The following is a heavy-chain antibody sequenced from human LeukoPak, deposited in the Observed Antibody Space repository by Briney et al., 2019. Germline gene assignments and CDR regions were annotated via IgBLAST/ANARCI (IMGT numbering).Heavy chain of an antibody. CDR2: ISGGGATK. V-gene: IGHV3-48*04. J-gene: IGHJ4*02. CDR1: GFTIMNSA. CDR3: ARDFYDFWSGSTLVDY. Sequence: GGSLRLSCAASGFTIMNSAMNWVRQAPGKGLEWVSCISGGGATKYYADSVKGRFTISRDNAKNSLYLQMNSLRAEDTAVYYCARDFYDFWSGSTLVDYWGQGTLVTVSS. D-gene: IGHD3-3*01.